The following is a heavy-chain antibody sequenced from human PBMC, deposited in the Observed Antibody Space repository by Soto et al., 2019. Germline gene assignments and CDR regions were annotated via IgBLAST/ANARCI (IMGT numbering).Heavy chain of an antibody. CDR1: GFTFSSYS. CDR2: IGTRSDI. V-gene: IGHV3-21*01. J-gene: IGHJ6*02. CDR3: AREETAWPLAYGLDV. Sequence: SLRLSCAASGFTFSSYSMHWVRQAPGKGLEWVSSIGTRSDIYYADSVKGRFTISRDNAKNSLSLQINSMTAEDTAVYYCAREETAWPLAYGLDVWGQGITVTVSS. D-gene: IGHD2-21*02.